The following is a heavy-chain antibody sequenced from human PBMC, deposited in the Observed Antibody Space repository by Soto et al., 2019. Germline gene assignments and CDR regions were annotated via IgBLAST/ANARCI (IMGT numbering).Heavy chain of an antibody. J-gene: IGHJ3*02. CDR1: GGSISSYY. CDR2: IYTSGST. Sequence: SETLSLTCTVSGGSISSYYWSWIRQPAGKGLEWIGRIYTSGSTNYNPSLKSRVTMSVDTSKNQFSLKLSSVTAADTAVYYCARSTTRPRSNIVVVVAAPGAFDIWGQGTMVTVSS. D-gene: IGHD2-15*01. CDR3: ARSTTRPRSNIVVVVAAPGAFDI. V-gene: IGHV4-4*07.